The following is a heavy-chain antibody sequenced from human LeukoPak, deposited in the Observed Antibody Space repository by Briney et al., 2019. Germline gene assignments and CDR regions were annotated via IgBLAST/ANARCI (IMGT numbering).Heavy chain of an antibody. CDR1: GYTFTSYY. Sequence: ASVKVSSKASGYTFTSYYVHWVRQAPGQGLEWMGVIKPSDGFTSYAQKFQGRLTVTRDMSTSTVYMELNSLRSEDTAVYFCGREIEGTTDYWGQGTLVTVSS. J-gene: IGHJ4*02. CDR3: GREIEGTTDY. D-gene: IGHD1-7*01. V-gene: IGHV1-46*01. CDR2: IKPSDGFT.